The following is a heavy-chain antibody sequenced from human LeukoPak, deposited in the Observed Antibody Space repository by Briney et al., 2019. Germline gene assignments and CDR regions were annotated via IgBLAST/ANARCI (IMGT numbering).Heavy chain of an antibody. CDR3: ARAAGGRTQREGWFDP. CDR2: ISSSGSTI. V-gene: IGHV3-48*03. Sequence: WGSLRLSCAASGFTFSSYEMNWVSQAPGKGLEWVSYISSSGSTIYYADSVKGRFTISRDNAKNSLYLQMNSLRVEDTAISYCARAAGGRTQREGWFDPWGQGTLVTVSS. D-gene: IGHD1-1*01. J-gene: IGHJ5*02. CDR1: GFTFSSYE.